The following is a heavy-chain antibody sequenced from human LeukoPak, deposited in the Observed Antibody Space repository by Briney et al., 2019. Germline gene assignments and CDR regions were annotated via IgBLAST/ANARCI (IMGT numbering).Heavy chain of an antibody. D-gene: IGHD1-26*01. Sequence: PGRSLRLSCTASGFTFSNYFMHWVRQPPGRGLEWVAVISFDGNRQYYADSVKGRFTIARDTSRSTVFLQMNSLRVDDTALYYCVRDKLPGTRYSGSYFFDYWGQGTLVTVSS. CDR2: ISFDGNRQ. J-gene: IGHJ4*02. V-gene: IGHV3-30-3*01. CDR3: VRDKLPGTRYSGSYFFDY. CDR1: GFTFSNYF.